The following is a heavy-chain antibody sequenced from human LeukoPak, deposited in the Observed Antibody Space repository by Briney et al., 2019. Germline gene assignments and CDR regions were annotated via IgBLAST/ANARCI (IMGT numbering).Heavy chain of an antibody. CDR2: IFSDGGNK. D-gene: IGHD3-10*01. J-gene: IGHJ4*02. Sequence: PGGSLRLSCTTSGFIFSTYGMHWVRQAPGKWLEWVAVIFSDGGNKYYADSVKDRFTISRDNSKNTLYLHMNSLIPGDTGVYYCARASGPFDFWGQGTLLTVSS. CDR1: GFIFSTYG. CDR3: ARASGPFDF. V-gene: IGHV3-33*01.